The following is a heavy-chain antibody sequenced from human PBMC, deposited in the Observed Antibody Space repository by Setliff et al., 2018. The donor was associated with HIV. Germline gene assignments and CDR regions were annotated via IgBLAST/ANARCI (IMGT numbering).Heavy chain of an antibody. CDR3: ASFFVTTVTNQDY. CDR2: IYYSGSS. CDR1: GGSISSYY. V-gene: IGHV4-59*03. Sequence: SETLSLTCTVSGGSISSYYWSVFRQPPGKGLEWIGYIYYSGSSNYNPSLKSRVTISVDMSKNQFSLKLTSVTAADTAMYYCASFFVTTVTNQDYWGQGTPVTVPQ. D-gene: IGHD4-17*01. J-gene: IGHJ4*02.